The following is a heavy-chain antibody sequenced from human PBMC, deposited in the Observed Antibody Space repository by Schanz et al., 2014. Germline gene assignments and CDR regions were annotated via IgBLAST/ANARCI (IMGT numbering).Heavy chain of an antibody. CDR2: MWNDGIKT. V-gene: IGHV3-30*04. CDR3: VRDTDYHFDY. D-gene: IGHD4-17*01. J-gene: IGHJ4*02. Sequence: VQLVESGGGLVQPGGSLRLSCAASGFTFSRYAMHWVRQAPGKGLEWVAVMWNDGIKTHYADSGKGRFTISRDNSKDTLYLQMNSLRAEDTAVYYCVRDTDYHFDYWGQGTQVTVSS. CDR1: GFTFSRYA.